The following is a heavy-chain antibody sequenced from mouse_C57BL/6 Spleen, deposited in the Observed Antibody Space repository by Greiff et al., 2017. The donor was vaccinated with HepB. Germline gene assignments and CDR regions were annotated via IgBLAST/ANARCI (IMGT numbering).Heavy chain of an antibody. CDR1: GYTFTSYW. Sequence: QVHVKQPGAELVKPGASVKLSCKASGYTFTSYWMHWVKQRPGQGLEWIGMIHPNSGSTNYNEKFKSKATLTVDKSSSTAYMQLSSLTSEDSAVYYCARESFAYWGQGTLVTVSA. CDR2: IHPNSGST. J-gene: IGHJ3*01. V-gene: IGHV1-64*01. CDR3: ARESFAY.